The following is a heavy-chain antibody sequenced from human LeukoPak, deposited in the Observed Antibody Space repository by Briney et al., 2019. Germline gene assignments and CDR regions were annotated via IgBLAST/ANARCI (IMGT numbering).Heavy chain of an antibody. D-gene: IGHD5-12*01. CDR2: INHSGST. CDR3: AGSGYDSADYYYGMDV. Sequence: PSQTLSLTSTVSGGSISSGGYYWSWIRQPPGKGLEWIGEINHSGSTNYNPSLKSRVTISVDTSKNQFSLKLSSVTAADTAVYYCAGSGYDSADYYYGMDVWGQGTTVTVSS. J-gene: IGHJ6*02. V-gene: IGHV4-30-2*01. CDR1: GGSISSGGYY.